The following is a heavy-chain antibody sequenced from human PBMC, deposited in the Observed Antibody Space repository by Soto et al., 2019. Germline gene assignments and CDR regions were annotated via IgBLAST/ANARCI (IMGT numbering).Heavy chain of an antibody. Sequence: SETLSLTCSVSGDSISNNKWWSWVRQPPGKGLEWIGEMHHSGSIHYNASLKSRATLSVDKSRNQFSLQLTSVTAADTAVYYCARDKFRGLSFGDAFDVWGPGTKVTVSS. D-gene: IGHD3-16*01. CDR3: ARDKFRGLSFGDAFDV. J-gene: IGHJ3*01. CDR1: GDSISNNKW. CDR2: MHHSGSI. V-gene: IGHV4-4*02.